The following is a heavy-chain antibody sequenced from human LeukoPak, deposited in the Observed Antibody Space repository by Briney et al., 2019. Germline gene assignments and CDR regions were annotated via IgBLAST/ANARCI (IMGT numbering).Heavy chain of an antibody. J-gene: IGHJ4*02. CDR1: GDSMRRGNYY. CDR3: AKGYYFDY. Sequence: TSSETLSLTCTVSGDSMRRGNYYWSWIRQPAGKGLEWIGRIYSSGRTNYKSSLESRATISVDTSKNQFPLRLTSVTAADTAVYYCAKGYYFDYWGQGTLVTVSS. CDR2: IYSSGRT. V-gene: IGHV4-61*02.